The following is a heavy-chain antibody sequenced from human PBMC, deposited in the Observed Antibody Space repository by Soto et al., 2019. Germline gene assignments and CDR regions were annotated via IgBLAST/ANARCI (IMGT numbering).Heavy chain of an antibody. CDR2: FYWDDDK. Sequence: QITLKESGPTLVEPTEALALTCSFSGFSLTTSPEGLGWFRPPPGKALQWLVVFYWDDDKRYNPSLNNRITITKDTSKKEVALTMTDMEPKDTATYFCAHRLGGSGWKQGYFDFWGQGILVTV. J-gene: IGHJ4*02. CDR3: AHRLGGSGWKQGYFDF. D-gene: IGHD2-15*01. CDR1: GFSLTTSPEG. V-gene: IGHV2-5*02.